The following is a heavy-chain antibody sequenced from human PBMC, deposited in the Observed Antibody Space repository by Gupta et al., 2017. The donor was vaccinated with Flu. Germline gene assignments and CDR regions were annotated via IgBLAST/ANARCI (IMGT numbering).Heavy chain of an antibody. Sequence: QVQLVQSGAEVKKPGSSVKVSCKPSRGPFSDFAISWVRQVPGRGLEWMGGIITALKTTIYAPQFQGRVTIFADESTSTVYMDLSSLTSEDTAIYYCASAQRWGGNLGAFEMRGQGTMVTASS. V-gene: IGHV1-69*01. J-gene: IGHJ3*02. CDR1: RGPFSDFA. D-gene: IGHD4-23*01. CDR3: ASAQRWGGNLGAFEM. CDR2: IITALKTT.